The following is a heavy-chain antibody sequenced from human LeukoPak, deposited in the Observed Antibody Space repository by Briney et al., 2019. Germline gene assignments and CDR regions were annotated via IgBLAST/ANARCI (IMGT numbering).Heavy chain of an antibody. Sequence: AGVGVSPMASGGTLSIYAISWVRQAPGEGGEWRGWISVYNDNTKSAPQLQGRVPMTTATPTSTAYMELKSLRSDAPAVYSCATDEGLAMAGTCGYWGQGTLLTVSS. CDR2: ISVYNDNT. V-gene: IGHV1-18*01. D-gene: IGHD6-19*01. CDR3: ATDEGLAMAGTCGY. CDR1: GGTLSIYA. J-gene: IGHJ1*01.